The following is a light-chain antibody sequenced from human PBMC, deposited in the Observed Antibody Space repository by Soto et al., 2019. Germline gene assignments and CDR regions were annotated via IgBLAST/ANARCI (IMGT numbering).Light chain of an antibody. V-gene: IGKV1-39*01. CDR3: QHGYVAPYN. Sequence: DIQMTQSPSSVSASVGDTVTITCRASQDINVYLNWYQQKPGEVPKLLIYSASSLHSGVPSRFTGSGSETDFPLTIRSLQPEDFATYYCQHGYVAPYNFGQGTKVDIK. CDR1: QDINVY. CDR2: SAS. J-gene: IGKJ2*01.